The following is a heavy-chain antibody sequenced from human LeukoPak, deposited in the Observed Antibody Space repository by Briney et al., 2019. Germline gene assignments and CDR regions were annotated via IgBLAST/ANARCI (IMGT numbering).Heavy chain of an antibody. CDR2: IIPIFGTA. CDR3: ATTPQQWLVGYFDY. D-gene: IGHD6-19*01. Sequence: SVKVSCKASGGTFSSYAISWVRQAPGQGLEWMGGIIPIFGTANYAQKFQGGVTITADESTSTAYMELSSLRSEDTAVYYCATTPQQWLVGYFDYWGQGTLVTVSS. J-gene: IGHJ4*02. V-gene: IGHV1-69*13. CDR1: GGTFSSYA.